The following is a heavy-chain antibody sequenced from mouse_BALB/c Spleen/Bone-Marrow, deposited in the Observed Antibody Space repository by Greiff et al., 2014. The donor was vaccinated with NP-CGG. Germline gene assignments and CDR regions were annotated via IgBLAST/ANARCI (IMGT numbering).Heavy chain of an antibody. CDR3: ARDGNYPAWFAY. CDR2: IYPGDGDT. D-gene: IGHD2-1*01. V-gene: IGHV1-87*01. Sequence: VKLQESGAELARPGASVKLSCKASGYTFTSYWMQWVKQRPGQGLEWIGAIYPGDGDTRYTQKFKGKATLTADKSSSTAYMQLSSLASEDSAVYYCARDGNYPAWFAYWGQGTLVTVSA. J-gene: IGHJ3*01. CDR1: GYTFTSYW.